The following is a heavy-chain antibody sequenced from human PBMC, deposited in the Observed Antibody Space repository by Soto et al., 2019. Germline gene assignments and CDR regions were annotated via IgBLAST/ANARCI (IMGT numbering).Heavy chain of an antibody. V-gene: IGHV4-31*03. J-gene: IGHJ4*02. CDR3: ARHMGGPDY. D-gene: IGHD1-26*01. Sequence: SETLSLTCTVSGGSISSGGYYWSWIRQHPGKGLEWIGYIYYSGSTYYNPSLKSRVTISADKSISTAYLQWSSLKASDTAMYYCARHMGGPDYWGQGTLVTVSS. CDR2: IYYSGST. CDR1: GGSISSGGYY.